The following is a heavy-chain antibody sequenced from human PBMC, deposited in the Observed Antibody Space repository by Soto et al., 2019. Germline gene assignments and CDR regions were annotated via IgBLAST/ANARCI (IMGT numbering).Heavy chain of an antibody. V-gene: IGHV1-18*01. CDR2: ISAYNGNT. J-gene: IGHJ4*02. Sequence: ASVKVSCKASGYTFTSYGISWVRQAPGQGLEWMGWISAYNGNTNYAQKLQGRVTMTTDTSTSTAYMELRSLRSDDTAVYYCARDAAFLGYCSGGSCGVDYWGQGTLVTVSS. CDR3: ARDAAFLGYCSGGSCGVDY. D-gene: IGHD2-15*01. CDR1: GYTFTSYG.